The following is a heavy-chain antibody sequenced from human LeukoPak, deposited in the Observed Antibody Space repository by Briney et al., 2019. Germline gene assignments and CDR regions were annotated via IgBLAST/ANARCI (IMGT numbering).Heavy chain of an antibody. Sequence: SETLSLTCAVYGGSFSGYYWSWIRQPPGKGLEWIGEINHSGSTNYNPSLKSRVTISVDTSKNQFSLKLSSVTAADTAVYYCARQGVIGYYYGMDVWDQGTTVTVSS. CDR1: GGSFSGYY. CDR3: ARQGVIGYYYGMDV. D-gene: IGHD3-16*02. V-gene: IGHV4-34*01. J-gene: IGHJ6*02. CDR2: INHSGST.